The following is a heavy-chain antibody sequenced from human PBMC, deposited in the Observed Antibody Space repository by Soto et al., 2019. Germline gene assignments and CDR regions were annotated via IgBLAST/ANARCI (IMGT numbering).Heavy chain of an antibody. CDR1: GYTFTSYG. V-gene: IGHV1-18*01. D-gene: IGHD6-19*01. CDR3: ARDPLPIAVAGTNWFDP. Sequence: ASVKVSCKASGYTFTSYGISWVRQAPGQGLEWMGWISAYNGNTNYAQKLQGRVTMTTDTSTSTAYMELRSLRSDDTAVYYCARDPLPIAVAGTNWFDPWGQGTLVTVS. J-gene: IGHJ5*02. CDR2: ISAYNGNT.